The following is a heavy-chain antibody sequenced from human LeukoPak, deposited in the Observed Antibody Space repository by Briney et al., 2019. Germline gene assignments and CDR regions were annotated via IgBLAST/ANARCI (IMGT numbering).Heavy chain of an antibody. CDR2: IYPGDSDT. CDR1: GYSFTSYW. CDR3: ARHPLDSSGYFDY. D-gene: IGHD6-19*01. Sequence: GESLKISCKGSGYSFTSYWIGWVRQMPGKGLEWMGIIYPGDSDTRYSPSFQGQVTISADKSISTAYLQWSSLKVSDTAMYYCARHPLDSSGYFDYWGQGTLVTVSS. J-gene: IGHJ4*02. V-gene: IGHV5-51*01.